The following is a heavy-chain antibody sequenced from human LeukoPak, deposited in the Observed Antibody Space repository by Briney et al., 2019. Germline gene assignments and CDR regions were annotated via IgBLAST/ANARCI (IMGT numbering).Heavy chain of an antibody. CDR1: GFTFSDQW. V-gene: IGHV3-74*01. CDR3: ARGMYYYDSSGLTGFDY. CDR2: INGDGSST. J-gene: IGHJ4*02. D-gene: IGHD3-22*01. Sequence: GGSLRLSCAASGFTFSDQWKHWVRQGPEKGLVWVSRINGDGSSTSYADSVKGRFTISRDNAKNTLYLQMNSLRAEDTAVYYCARGMYYYDSSGLTGFDYWGQGTLVTVSS.